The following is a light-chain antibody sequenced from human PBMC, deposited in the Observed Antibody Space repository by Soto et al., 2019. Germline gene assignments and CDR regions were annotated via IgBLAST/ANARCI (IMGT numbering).Light chain of an antibody. CDR2: SNN. Sequence: QSVLTQPPSVSGTPGQRITLSCSGSNSNIGTNFVYWYQQLPGTAPKLLIYSNNQRPSGVPDRFFATKSGTSASLAISGLRSDDEAHYYCAAWDDTVTSRGWVFGGGTKLTVL. V-gene: IGLV1-47*02. CDR3: AAWDDTVTSRGWV. J-gene: IGLJ3*02. CDR1: NSNIGTNF.